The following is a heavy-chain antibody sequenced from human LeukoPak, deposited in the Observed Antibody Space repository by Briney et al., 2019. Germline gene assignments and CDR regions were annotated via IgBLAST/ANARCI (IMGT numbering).Heavy chain of an antibody. Sequence: PSETLSLTCAVYSGSFSGYYWSWIRQPPGKGLEWIGEINHSGSTNYNPSLKSRVTISVDTSKNQFSLKLSSVTAADTAVYYCARVHSSSPHYYYYGMDVWGQGTTVTVSS. J-gene: IGHJ6*02. CDR3: ARVHSSSPHYYYYGMDV. CDR1: SGSFSGYY. V-gene: IGHV4-34*01. D-gene: IGHD6-6*01. CDR2: INHSGST.